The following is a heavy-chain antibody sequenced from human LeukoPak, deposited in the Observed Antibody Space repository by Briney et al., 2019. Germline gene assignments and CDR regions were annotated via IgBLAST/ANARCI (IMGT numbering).Heavy chain of an antibody. D-gene: IGHD1-26*01. CDR3: ARVTGSIDY. V-gene: IGHV1-8*01. Sequence: GASVTVSYKPSVYTFTNYDINWVGPATGKGLEWMGWMNNKSGNTHYAPKLQDRVTHTSDTSLKTAYMELGSLRSEDTAVYYCARVTGSIDYWGQGTLVTVSS. CDR2: MNNKSGNT. J-gene: IGHJ4*02. CDR1: VYTFTNYD.